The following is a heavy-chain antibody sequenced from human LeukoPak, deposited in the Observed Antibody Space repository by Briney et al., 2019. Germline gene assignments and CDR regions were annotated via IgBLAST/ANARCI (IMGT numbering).Heavy chain of an antibody. V-gene: IGHV4-61*02. CDR3: ARAPITMVRGVKGPGAFDI. J-gene: IGHJ3*02. Sequence: SETLSLTCTVSGGSISSGSYYWSWIRQPAGKGLEWIGRIYTSGSTNYNPSLKSRVTISVDTSKNQFSLKLSSVTAADTAVYYCARAPITMVRGVKGPGAFDIWGQGTMVTVSS. CDR1: GGSISSGSYY. D-gene: IGHD3-10*01. CDR2: IYTSGST.